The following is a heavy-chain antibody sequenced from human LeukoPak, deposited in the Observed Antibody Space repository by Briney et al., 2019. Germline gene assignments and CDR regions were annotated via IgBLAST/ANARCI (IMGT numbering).Heavy chain of an antibody. CDR1: GGSTSSGGYY. J-gene: IGHJ5*02. Sequence: SQTLSLTCTVSGGSTSSGGYYWSWIRQHPGKGLEWIGYINYSGSTYYNPSLKSRVTISVDTSKNQFSLQLSSVTAADTAVYYCARAYGLGYCSSTSCYINWFDPWGQGTLVTVSS. CDR2: INYSGST. D-gene: IGHD2-2*01. V-gene: IGHV4-31*03. CDR3: ARAYGLGYCSSTSCYINWFDP.